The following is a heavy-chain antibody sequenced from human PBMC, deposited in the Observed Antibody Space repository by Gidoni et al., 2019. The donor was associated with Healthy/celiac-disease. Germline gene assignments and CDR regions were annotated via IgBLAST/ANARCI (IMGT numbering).Heavy chain of an antibody. Sequence: QVQLVQSGAEVTKPGASVKLSCRAAGYSFTQYAMHWVRQAPGQRLEWMGWITAVNHTTKYSQKCQGSVTITKDTSASTAYMELSSLTFEDTAVYYCARIIRGLGGNSATTYYFDYWGQGTLVTVSS. D-gene: IGHD2-21*02. CDR3: ARIIRGLGGNSATTYYFDY. J-gene: IGHJ4*02. CDR2: ITAVNHTT. CDR1: GYSFTQYA. V-gene: IGHV1-3*01.